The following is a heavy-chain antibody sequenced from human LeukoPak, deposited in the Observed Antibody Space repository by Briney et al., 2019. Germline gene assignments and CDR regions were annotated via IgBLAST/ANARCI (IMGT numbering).Heavy chain of an antibody. D-gene: IGHD3-10*01. CDR1: GGSINSYY. V-gene: IGHV4-59*01. CDR2: IHYSGST. Sequence: SETLSLTCTVSGGSINSYYWSWIRQPPGKGLQWIGCIHYSGSTNYNPSLKSRVTISVDTSKNQFSLKLSSVTAADTAVYYCARTTVVRGTYYMDVWGKGTTVTISS. J-gene: IGHJ6*03. CDR3: ARTTVVRGTYYMDV.